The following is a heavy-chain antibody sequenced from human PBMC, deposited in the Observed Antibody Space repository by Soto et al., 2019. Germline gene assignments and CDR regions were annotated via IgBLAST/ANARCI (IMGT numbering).Heavy chain of an antibody. J-gene: IGHJ6*02. D-gene: IGHD2-15*01. CDR3: ARAGCSGGSCYSYYYYGMDV. V-gene: IGHV4-4*07. CDR1: GGSISSYY. CDR2: IYTSGST. Sequence: SETLSLTCTVSGGSISSYYWSWIRQPAGKXLEWIGRIYTSGSTNYNPSLKSRVTMSVDTSKNQFSLKLSSVTAADTAVYYCARAGCSGGSCYSYYYYGMDVWGQGTTVTVSS.